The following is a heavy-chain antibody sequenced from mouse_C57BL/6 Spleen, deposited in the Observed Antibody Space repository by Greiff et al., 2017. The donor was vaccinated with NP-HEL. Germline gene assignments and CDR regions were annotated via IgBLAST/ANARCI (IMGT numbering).Heavy chain of an antibody. V-gene: IGHV14-4*01. CDR2: IDPENGDT. D-gene: IGHD1-1*01. Sequence: EVQLQQSGAELVRPGASVKLSCTASGFNIKDDYMHWVKQRPEQGLEWIGWIDPENGDTEYASKFQGKATITADTSSNTAYLQLSSLTSEDTAVYYCTTTTVVDGFDYWGQCTTLTVSS. CDR1: GFNIKDDY. J-gene: IGHJ2*01. CDR3: TTTTVVDGFDY.